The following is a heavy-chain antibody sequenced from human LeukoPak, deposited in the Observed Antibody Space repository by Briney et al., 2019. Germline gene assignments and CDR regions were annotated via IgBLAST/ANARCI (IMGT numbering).Heavy chain of an antibody. CDR1: GYTFTSYG. D-gene: IGHD3-9*01. V-gene: IGHV1-69*13. J-gene: IGHJ6*02. CDR2: IIPIFGTA. Sequence: SVKVSCKASGYTFTSYGISWVRQAPGQGLEWMGGIIPIFGTANYAQKSQGRVTITADESTSTAYMELSSLRSEDTAVYYCARDWYDILTGYYLYYGMDVWGQGTTVTVSS. CDR3: ARDWYDILTGYYLYYGMDV.